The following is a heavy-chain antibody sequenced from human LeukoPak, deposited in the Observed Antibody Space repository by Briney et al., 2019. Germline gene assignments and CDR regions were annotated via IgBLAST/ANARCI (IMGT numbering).Heavy chain of an antibody. CDR2: IYSGGST. D-gene: IGHD6-13*01. CDR1: GFTVSSNY. Sequence: GGSLRLSCAASGFTVSSNYMSWVRQAPGKGLEWVSIIYSGGSTSYADSVKGRFSISRDNSKNTLYLQMNSLRAEDTAVYYCASSLGIAAAQGYWGQGALVTVSS. J-gene: IGHJ4*02. CDR3: ASSLGIAAAQGY. V-gene: IGHV3-53*01.